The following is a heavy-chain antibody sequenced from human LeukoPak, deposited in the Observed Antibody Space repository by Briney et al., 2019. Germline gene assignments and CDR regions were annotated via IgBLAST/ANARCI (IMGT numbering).Heavy chain of an antibody. Sequence: ASVKVSCKASGYTFTSYAMHWVRQAPGQRLEWMGWINAGNGNTKYSQKFQGRVTMTRDTSTSTVYMDLSSLRSEDTAVYYCARSYRPRKETDYSGSGGEFDPWGQGTLVTVSS. J-gene: IGHJ5*02. CDR1: GYTFTSYA. CDR3: ARSYRPRKETDYSGSGGEFDP. CDR2: INAGNGNT. D-gene: IGHD3-10*01. V-gene: IGHV1-3*01.